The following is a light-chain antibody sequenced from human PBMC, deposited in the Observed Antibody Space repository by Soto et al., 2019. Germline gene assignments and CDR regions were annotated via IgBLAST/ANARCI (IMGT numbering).Light chain of an antibody. J-gene: IGLJ1*01. CDR1: SSDVGAYNF. CDR3: SAYTVSRTYV. CDR2: NVY. V-gene: IGLV2-14*03. Sequence: QSVLTQPASVSGSPGQSITISCTGTSSDVGAYNFVSWHQQHPGKAPKLMIYNVYDRPSGISYRFSGSKSGNTASLTISGLQGGDEADYYCSAYTVSRTYVFGTGTKVTV.